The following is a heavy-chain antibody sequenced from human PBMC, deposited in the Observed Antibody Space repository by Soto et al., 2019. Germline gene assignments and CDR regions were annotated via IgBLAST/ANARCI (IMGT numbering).Heavy chain of an antibody. Sequence: PSETLSLPCTVSGCSVTNSSYYLGWIGQSPGKGLEWIGSVYYRGRSYSKSSVKSRVTISVDTSKNRFSLSLNSVTASDTAVYFCVSQRTTVPTQAYFDYWGPGALVTVSS. J-gene: IGHJ4*02. CDR1: GCSVTNSSYY. CDR3: VSQRTTVPTQAYFDY. CDR2: VYYRGRS. D-gene: IGHD4-17*01. V-gene: IGHV4-39*01.